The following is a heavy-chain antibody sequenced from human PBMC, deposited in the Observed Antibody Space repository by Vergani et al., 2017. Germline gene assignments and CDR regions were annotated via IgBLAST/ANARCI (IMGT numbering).Heavy chain of an antibody. V-gene: IGHV1-2*02. Sequence: QVQLVQSGAEVKKPGASVKVSCKASGYTFTGYYMHWVRQAPGQGLEWMGWINPNSGGTNYAQKFQGRVTMTRDTSISPAYMELSRLRSDDTAVYYCARVGDTAMGPYYYYGMDVWGQGTTVTVSS. J-gene: IGHJ6*02. CDR1: GYTFTGYY. D-gene: IGHD5-18*01. CDR2: INPNSGGT. CDR3: ARVGDTAMGPYYYYGMDV.